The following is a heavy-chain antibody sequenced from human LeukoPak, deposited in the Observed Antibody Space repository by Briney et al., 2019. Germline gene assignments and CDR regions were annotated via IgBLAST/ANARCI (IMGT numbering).Heavy chain of an antibody. CDR2: FDPEDGET. CDR1: GYTLTELS. V-gene: IGHV1-24*01. CDR3: ARVLRNYAGVNWFDP. D-gene: IGHD1-7*01. Sequence: ASVKVSCKVSGYTLTELSMHWVRQAPGKGLEWMGGFDPEDGETIYAQKFQGRVTMTEDTSTDAAYMELRSLRSDDTAVYYCARVLRNYAGVNWFDPWGQGTLVTVSS. J-gene: IGHJ5*02.